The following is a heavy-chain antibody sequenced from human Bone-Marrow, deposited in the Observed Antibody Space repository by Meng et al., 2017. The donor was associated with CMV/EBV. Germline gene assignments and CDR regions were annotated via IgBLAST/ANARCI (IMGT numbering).Heavy chain of an antibody. Sequence: GESLKISCATSGFTFSSYAMHWVRQAPGKGLKWVSGISGSGETTYYVDSVKGRFTISRVNSKNTLYLQMHSLRAEDTAVYYCAKDRTLFGLVSDYWGQGALVTVPQ. V-gene: IGHV3-23*01. CDR3: AKDRTLFGLVSDY. CDR2: ISGSGETT. D-gene: IGHD3/OR15-3a*01. CDR1: GFTFSSYA. J-gene: IGHJ4*02.